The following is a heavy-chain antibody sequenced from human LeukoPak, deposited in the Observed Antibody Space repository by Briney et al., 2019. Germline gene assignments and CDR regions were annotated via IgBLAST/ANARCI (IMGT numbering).Heavy chain of an antibody. CDR2: IYYSGST. CDR3: ARGGAHYYDSSGYAEN. J-gene: IGHJ4*02. CDR1: GGSISSSSYY. V-gene: IGHV4-39*07. Sequence: SETLSLTCTVSGGSISSSSYYWGWIRQPPGKGLEWIGSIYYSGSTYYNPSLKSRVTISVDTSKNQFSLKLSSVTAADTAVYYCARGGAHYYDSSGYAENWGQGTLVTVSS. D-gene: IGHD3-22*01.